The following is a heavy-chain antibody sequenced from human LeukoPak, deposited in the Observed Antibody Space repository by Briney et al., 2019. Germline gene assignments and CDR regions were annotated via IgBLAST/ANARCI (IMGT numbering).Heavy chain of an antibody. D-gene: IGHD4-17*01. CDR3: ARDNGDVCDY. CDR2: INPSGGST. J-gene: IGHJ4*02. V-gene: IGHV1-46*01. Sequence: ASVKVSCKASGYTFTSYYMHWVRQAPGQGLEWMGIINPSGGSTSYAQKFQGRVTMTRDTSTSTVYMELRSLRSDDTAVYYCARDNGDVCDYWGQGTLVTVSS. CDR1: GYTFTSYY.